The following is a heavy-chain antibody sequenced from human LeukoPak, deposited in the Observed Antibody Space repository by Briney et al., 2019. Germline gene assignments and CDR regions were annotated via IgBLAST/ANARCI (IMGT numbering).Heavy chain of an antibody. V-gene: IGHV4-34*01. J-gene: IGHJ6*02. CDR2: INHSGST. D-gene: IGHD5-12*01. CDR1: GGSFSGYY. CDR3: ARLQWLRLPHYYSYGMDV. Sequence: SETLSLTCAVYGGSFSGYYWTWIRQPPGKGREWIGEINHSGSTNYNPSLKSRVTISVDTSKNQFSLKLSSVTAADTAVYYCARLQWLRLPHYYSYGMDVWGQGTTVTVSS.